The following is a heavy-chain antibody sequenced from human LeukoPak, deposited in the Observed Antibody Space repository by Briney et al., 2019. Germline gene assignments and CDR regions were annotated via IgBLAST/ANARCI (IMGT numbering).Heavy chain of an antibody. CDR2: ISWNGGNI. CDR1: GFKFDDYA. V-gene: IGHV3-9*01. D-gene: IGHD6-13*01. J-gene: IGHJ5*02. CDR3: AKGPAVAGPSWFDP. Sequence: GGSLRLSCVASGFKFDDYAMHWVRQGLGKGLEWVSGISWNGGNIDYADSVKGRFTISRDNGKNSLYLQLNSLRPEDTAFYYCAKGPAVAGPSWFDPWGQGTLVTVSA.